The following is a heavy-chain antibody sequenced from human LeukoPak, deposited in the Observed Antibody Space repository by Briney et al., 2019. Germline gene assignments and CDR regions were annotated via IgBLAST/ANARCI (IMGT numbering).Heavy chain of an antibody. V-gene: IGHV1-2*02. CDR1: GYTFTGYY. CDR3: ARAYYDSSGTHFDI. D-gene: IGHD3-22*01. CDR2: INPNSGGT. Sequence: GASVKVSCKASGYTFTGYYMHWVRQAPGQGLEWMGWINPNSGGTNYAQKFQGRVTMTRDTSISTAYMELSRLRSGDTAVYYCARAYYDSSGTHFDIWGQGTMVTVSS. J-gene: IGHJ3*02.